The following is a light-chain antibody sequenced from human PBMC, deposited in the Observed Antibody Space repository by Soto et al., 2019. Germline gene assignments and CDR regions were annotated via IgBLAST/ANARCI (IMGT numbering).Light chain of an antibody. Sequence: DIQMTQSPSTLSASVGDRVTITCRASQSISRWLAWYQQKPGKAPKLLIYEASNLETGVPSRFSGSGSGTEFSLTISSLQPDEFATYYCQQYNGNSPRTFGHGTKVEIK. J-gene: IGKJ1*01. CDR2: EAS. CDR1: QSISRW. V-gene: IGKV1-5*03. CDR3: QQYNGNSPRT.